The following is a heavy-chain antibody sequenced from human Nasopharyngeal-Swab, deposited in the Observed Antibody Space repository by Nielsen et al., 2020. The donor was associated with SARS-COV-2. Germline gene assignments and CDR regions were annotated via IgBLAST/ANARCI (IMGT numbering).Heavy chain of an antibody. V-gene: IGHV3-23*01. J-gene: IGHJ4*02. CDR3: AKEAAY. Sequence: VRPMPGKGLELASAISGSGGSTYYADSVKGRFTISRDNSKNTLYLQMNSLRAEDTAVYYCAKEAAYWGQGTLVTVSS. CDR2: ISGSGGST.